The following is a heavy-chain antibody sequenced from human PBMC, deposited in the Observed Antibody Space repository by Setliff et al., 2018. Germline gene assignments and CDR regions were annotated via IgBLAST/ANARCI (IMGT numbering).Heavy chain of an antibody. CDR2: FSESGST. CDR1: GGSISSRSYY. J-gene: IGHJ4*02. V-gene: IGHV4-39*01. CDR3: ARQGGDYYDGSGYYYAPFDY. D-gene: IGHD3-22*01. Sequence: ETLSLTCTVSGGSISSRSYYWAWIRQPPGKGLECIGSFSESGSTYYSPSLKSRVTISVDTSKNQFSPNLNSVTAADTAVYYCARQGGDYYDGSGYYYAPFDYWGQGILVTVSS.